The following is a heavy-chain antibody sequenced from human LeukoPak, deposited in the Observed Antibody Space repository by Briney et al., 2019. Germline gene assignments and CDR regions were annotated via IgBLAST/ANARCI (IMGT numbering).Heavy chain of an antibody. CDR3: ARDDSSSWPYWHFDL. J-gene: IGHJ2*01. CDR2: ISSYNGNT. CDR1: GYTFTSYG. D-gene: IGHD6-13*01. Sequence: ASVKVSCKASGYTFTSYGISWVRQAPGQGLEWMGWISSYNGNTNYAQKVQGRVTMTTDTSTSTAYMELRSLRSDDTAVYYCARDDSSSWPYWHFDLWGRGTLVTVSS. V-gene: IGHV1-18*01.